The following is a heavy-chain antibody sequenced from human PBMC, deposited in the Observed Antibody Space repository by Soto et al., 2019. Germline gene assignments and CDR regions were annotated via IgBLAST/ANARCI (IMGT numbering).Heavy chain of an antibody. J-gene: IGHJ4*02. CDR2: ISYDGSNK. CDR3: AKERHYYDSSGYSVYFDY. Sequence: QVQLVESGGGVVQPGRSLRLSCAASGFTFSSYGMHWVRQAPGKGLEWVAVISYDGSNKYYADSVKGRFTISRDNSKNPLYLQMNSLRAEDTAVYYCAKERHYYDSSGYSVYFDYWGQGTLVTVSS. V-gene: IGHV3-30*18. CDR1: GFTFSSYG. D-gene: IGHD3-22*01.